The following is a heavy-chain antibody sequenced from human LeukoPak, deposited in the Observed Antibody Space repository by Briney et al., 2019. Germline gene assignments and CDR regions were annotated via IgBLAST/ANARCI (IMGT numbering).Heavy chain of an antibody. D-gene: IGHD2-15*01. V-gene: IGHV4-38-2*01. J-gene: IGHJ4*02. CDR1: GYSISSGYY. CDR3: ARAPAYCNGGSCYAFDY. Sequence: SETLSLTCAVSGYSISSGYYWGWIRQPPVKGLGWIGTIYHSGSTYHNPSLKSTVTISVYTSKTQFALTLSSVTAADTAVYYCARAPAYCNGGSCYAFDYLGQGTLVTVSS. CDR2: IYHSGST.